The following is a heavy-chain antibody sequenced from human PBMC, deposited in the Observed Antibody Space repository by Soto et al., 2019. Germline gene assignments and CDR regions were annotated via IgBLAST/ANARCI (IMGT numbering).Heavy chain of an antibody. D-gene: IGHD2-15*01. CDR3: ATLDTAEIQTAAY. CDR2: MSNDGISK. Sequence: LRLSCAASGFIFSSYGMHWVRQAPGKGLEWVAVMSNDGISKHYVDSVKGRFTISRDNAKNSLYLQMNSLRVEDTAVYYCATLDTAEIQTAAYWGQGTLVTVSS. V-gene: IGHV3-30*03. J-gene: IGHJ4*02. CDR1: GFIFSSYG.